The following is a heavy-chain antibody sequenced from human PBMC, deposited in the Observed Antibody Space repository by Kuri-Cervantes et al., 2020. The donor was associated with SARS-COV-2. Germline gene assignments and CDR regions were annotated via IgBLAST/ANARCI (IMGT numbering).Heavy chain of an antibody. Sequence: SVKVSCKASGGTFSSYAISWVRQAPGQGLEWMGGIIPIFGTANYAQKFQGRVTITADESTSTAYMELGRLRSEDTAVYYCAGIVDTAMAGGWNYYYGMDVWGQGTTVTVSS. CDR3: AGIVDTAMAGGWNYYYGMDV. CDR2: IIPIFGTA. D-gene: IGHD5-18*01. CDR1: GGTFSSYA. J-gene: IGHJ6*02. V-gene: IGHV1-69*13.